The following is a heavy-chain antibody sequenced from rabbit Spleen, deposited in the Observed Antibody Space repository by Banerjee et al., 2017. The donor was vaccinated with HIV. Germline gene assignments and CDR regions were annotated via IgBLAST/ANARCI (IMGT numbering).Heavy chain of an antibody. CDR2: IYVGSSGNT. Sequence: QSLEESGGGLVQPGASLTLTCTASGFSFSSSYYMSWVRQAPGKGLEWIGYIYVGSSGNTYYASWAKGRFTISKTSSTTVTLQMTSLTAADTATYFCVRARNDDYGDNLWGQGTLVTVS. D-gene: IGHD2-1*01. CDR3: VRARNDDYGDNL. V-gene: IGHV1S40*01. J-gene: IGHJ4*01. CDR1: GFSFSSSYY.